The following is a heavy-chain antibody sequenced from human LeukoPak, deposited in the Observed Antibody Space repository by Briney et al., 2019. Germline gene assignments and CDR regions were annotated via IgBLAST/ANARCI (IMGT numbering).Heavy chain of an antibody. CDR2: ISAYNGNT. Sequence: GASVRVSCKASGYTFTRYGISWVRQAPGQGVEWMGWISAYNGNTNYAQELQGRVTMTTDTSTSTAYMELRSLRSDDTAVYYCARDDLETDYDFWSGTLFDYWGQGTLVTVSS. CDR1: GYTFTRYG. J-gene: IGHJ4*02. D-gene: IGHD3-3*01. V-gene: IGHV1-18*01. CDR3: ARDDLETDYDFWSGTLFDY.